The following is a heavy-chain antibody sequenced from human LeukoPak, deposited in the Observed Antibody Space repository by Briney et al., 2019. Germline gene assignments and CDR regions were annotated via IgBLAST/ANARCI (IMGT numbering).Heavy chain of an antibody. V-gene: IGHV1-3*01. CDR1: GYTFTSYA. CDR3: AREFFDSSGYYDDY. J-gene: IGHJ4*02. D-gene: IGHD3-22*01. Sequence: ASVKVSCKASGYTFTSYAMHWVRQSPGQRLEWMGWINAGNGNTKYSQKLQGRVTITRDTSASTAYMELSSLRSEDTAVYYCAREFFDSSGYYDDYWGLGTLVTVSS. CDR2: INAGNGNT.